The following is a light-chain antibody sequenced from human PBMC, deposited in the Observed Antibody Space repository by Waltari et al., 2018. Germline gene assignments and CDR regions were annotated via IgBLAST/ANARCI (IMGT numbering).Light chain of an antibody. J-gene: IGLJ2*01. CDR2: GKN. Sequence: SYELTQDPAVSVALGQTVTITCQGASIRNSYPPRYQQKPGQAPLPVIYGKNNRPSGIPDRFSGSSAGNTASLTITGAQAEDAADYYCCSRDSSAFQLVFGGGTKLTVL. CDR1: SIRNSY. V-gene: IGLV3-19*01. CDR3: CSRDSSAFQLV.